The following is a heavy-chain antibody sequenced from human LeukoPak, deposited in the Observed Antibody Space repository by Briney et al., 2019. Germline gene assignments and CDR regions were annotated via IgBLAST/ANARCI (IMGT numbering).Heavy chain of an antibody. CDR1: GYTFTDYD. CDR2: VSPYNGNT. Sequence: ASVRVSCKTSGYTFTDYDITWVRQAPGQGLEWMGRVSPYNGNTYYSQRFQDRVIITKDTSTGTAYMDLRDLRTDDTAMYFCARNGRVRRVVKDLFEYWGQGTLVAVSS. D-gene: IGHD3-10*01. CDR3: ARNGRVRRVVKDLFEY. V-gene: IGHV1-18*01. J-gene: IGHJ4*02.